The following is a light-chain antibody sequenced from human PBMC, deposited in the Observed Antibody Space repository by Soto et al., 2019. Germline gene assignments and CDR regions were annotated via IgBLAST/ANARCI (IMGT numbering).Light chain of an antibody. Sequence: DIQMTQSPSSLSASVGDRVTIACRASQSISSYLSWYQQKPGKAPRLLIYAASTLQSGVPSRFSGSGSGTDLPLTIGSLEPEDFAVYYCNQSYFTAGGGFTFGPGTKVDIK. V-gene: IGKV1-39*01. J-gene: IGKJ3*01. CDR3: NQSYFTAGGGFT. CDR2: AAS. CDR1: QSISSY.